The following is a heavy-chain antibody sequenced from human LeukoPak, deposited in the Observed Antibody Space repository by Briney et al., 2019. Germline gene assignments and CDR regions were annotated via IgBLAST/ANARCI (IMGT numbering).Heavy chain of an antibody. Sequence: SVKVSCKASGGTFSSYAISWVRQAPGQGLEWMGRIIPILGIANYAQKFQGRVTITADKSTSTAHMELSSLRSEDTAVYYCARTGPADYGMDVWGQGTTVTVSS. CDR1: GGTFSSYA. CDR3: ARTGPADYGMDV. J-gene: IGHJ6*02. CDR2: IIPILGIA. V-gene: IGHV1-69*04. D-gene: IGHD3-10*01.